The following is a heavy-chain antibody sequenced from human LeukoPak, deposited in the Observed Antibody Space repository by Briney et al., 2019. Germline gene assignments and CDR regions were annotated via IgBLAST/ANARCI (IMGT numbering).Heavy chain of an antibody. V-gene: IGHV4-4*07. CDR2: IYTSGST. CDR1: GGSISSYY. CDR3: ARDLPPHYDFWSGRQDAFDI. D-gene: IGHD3-3*01. J-gene: IGHJ3*02. Sequence: TLSLTCTVSGGSISSYYWSWIRQPAGKGLEWIGRIYTSGSTNYNPSLQSRVTMSVDTSKNQFSLKLSSVTAADTAVYYCARDLPPHYDFWSGRQDAFDIWGQGTMVTVSS.